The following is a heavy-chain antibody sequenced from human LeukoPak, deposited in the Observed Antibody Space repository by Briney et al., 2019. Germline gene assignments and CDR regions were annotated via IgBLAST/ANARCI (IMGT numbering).Heavy chain of an antibody. CDR2: ISGSGGRT. J-gene: IGHJ4*02. Sequence: GGSLRLSCAVSGFTFSSYDMTWLRQAPGKGLEWVSSISGSGGRTYYADSVKGRFTISRDNSKNTLYLQMNSLRADDTAVYNFAKEQDRSPYCD. CDR1: GFTFSSYD. V-gene: IGHV3-23*01. CDR3: AKEQDRSPYCD.